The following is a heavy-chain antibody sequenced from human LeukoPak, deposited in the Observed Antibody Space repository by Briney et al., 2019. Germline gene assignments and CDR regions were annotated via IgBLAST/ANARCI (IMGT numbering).Heavy chain of an antibody. V-gene: IGHV3-30*03. D-gene: IGHD3-10*01. CDR2: ISYDGSNK. Sequence: GGSLRLSCAASGFTFSSYGMHWVRQAPGKGLEWVAVISYDGSNKYYADSVKGRFTISRDNSKNTLYLQMNSLRAEDTAVYYXXXXXXXXXXXXXMVRGTRRYYYYMGVWGKGTTVTISS. CDR1: GFTFSSYG. J-gene: IGHJ6*03. CDR3: XXXXXXXXXXXXMVRGTRRYYYYMGV.